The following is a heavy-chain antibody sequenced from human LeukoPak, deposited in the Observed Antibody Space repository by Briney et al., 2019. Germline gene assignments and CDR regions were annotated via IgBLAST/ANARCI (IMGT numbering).Heavy chain of an antibody. V-gene: IGHV4-39*01. CDR2: VYYGGNT. CDR1: GGSISRSSYY. D-gene: IGHD3-22*01. J-gene: IGHJ3*02. CDR3: ARHDSSGPYNAFDI. Sequence: SETLSLTCSVSGGSISRSSYYWGWIRQPPGKGPEWIGSVYYGGNTYYNPSLKSRVTISVDTSKNQFSLKLSSVTAAETAVYYCARHDSSGPYNAFDIWGQGTMVTVSS.